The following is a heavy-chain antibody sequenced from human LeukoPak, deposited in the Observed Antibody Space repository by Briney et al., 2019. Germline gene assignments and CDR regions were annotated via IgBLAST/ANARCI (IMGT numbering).Heavy chain of an antibody. CDR2: ISAYNGDT. J-gene: IGHJ3*02. D-gene: IGHD2/OR15-2a*01. Sequence: GASVKVSCKASGGTFSSYAISWVRQAPGQGLEWMGWISAYNGDTNYAQKVQGRVTLTTDTSTSTAYMDLKSLRSDDTALYYCARGKIGDAFDIWGQGTMVTVSS. V-gene: IGHV1-18*01. CDR3: ARGKIGDAFDI. CDR1: GGTFSSYA.